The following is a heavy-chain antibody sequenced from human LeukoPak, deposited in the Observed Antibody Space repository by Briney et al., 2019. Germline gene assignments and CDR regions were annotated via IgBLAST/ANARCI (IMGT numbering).Heavy chain of an antibody. CDR3: ASTIGSAGTQY. CDR2: ITTSSSYM. CDR1: GFTFSTYN. V-gene: IGHV3-21*01. D-gene: IGHD6-13*01. J-gene: IGHJ4*02. Sequence: GGSLRLSCAASGFTFSTYNMNWVRRTPGKGLEWVSSITTSSSYMFYADSVRGRFTISRDNAENSLYLQMNSLRDEDTAVYYCASTIGSAGTQYWGQGTLVTVSS.